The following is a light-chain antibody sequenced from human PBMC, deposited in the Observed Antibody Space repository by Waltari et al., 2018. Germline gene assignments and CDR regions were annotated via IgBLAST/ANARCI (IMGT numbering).Light chain of an antibody. CDR3: QQYDGEVVT. J-gene: IGKJ4*01. Sequence: EIVLTQSPGTLSLSPGERATLSCRASQSGTSISLSWYQQKLGQAPRLLIYCTSSRATGTPDRFSGSGSGTDFTLTISRLAPEEVAVYYCQQYDGEVVTFGGGTKVEI. CDR2: CTS. CDR1: QSGTSIS. V-gene: IGKV3-20*01.